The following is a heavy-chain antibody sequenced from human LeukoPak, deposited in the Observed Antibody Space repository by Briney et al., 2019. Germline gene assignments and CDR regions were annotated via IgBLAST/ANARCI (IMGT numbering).Heavy chain of an antibody. CDR3: ARDPVVPGRYYYYGMDV. J-gene: IGHJ6*02. CDR2: INHSGST. V-gene: IGHV4-34*01. CDR1: AGSFSGYY. D-gene: IGHD2-2*01. Sequence: PSETLSLTCAVYAGSFSGYYWSLIRQPPGKGLEWIGEINHSGSTNYNPSLKSRVTISVDTSKNQFSLKLSSVTAADTAVYYCARDPVVPGRYYYYGMDVWGQGTTVTVSS.